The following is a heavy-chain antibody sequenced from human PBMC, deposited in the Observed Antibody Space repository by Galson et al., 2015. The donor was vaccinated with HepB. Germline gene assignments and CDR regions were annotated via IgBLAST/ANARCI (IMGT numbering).Heavy chain of an antibody. CDR3: ARDVNWGDFDS. J-gene: IGHJ4*02. D-gene: IGHD7-27*01. V-gene: IGHV3-48*01. CDR2: ISSGSVV. CDR1: GFTFGTYS. Sequence: SLRLSCAASGFTFGTYSMNWVRQAPGKGLEWVSYISSGSVVYQADSVKGRFTVSRDNVENLLYLQMNSLRAEGTAVYYCARDVNWGDFDSWGQGALVTVPS.